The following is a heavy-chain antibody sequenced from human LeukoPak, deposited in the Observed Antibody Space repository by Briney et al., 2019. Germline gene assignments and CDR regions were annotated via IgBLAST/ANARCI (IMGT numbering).Heavy chain of an antibody. Sequence: PVKVSCKASGGTFSSYAISWVRQAPGQGLEWMGRIIPILGIANYAQKFQGRVTITADKSTSTAYMELSSLRSEDTAVYYCARVEMATIYFDYWGQGTLVTVSS. CDR3: ARVEMATIYFDY. CDR2: IIPILGIA. J-gene: IGHJ4*02. CDR1: GGTFSSYA. D-gene: IGHD5-24*01. V-gene: IGHV1-69*04.